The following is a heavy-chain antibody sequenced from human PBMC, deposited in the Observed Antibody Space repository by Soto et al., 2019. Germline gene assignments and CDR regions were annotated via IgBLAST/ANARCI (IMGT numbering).Heavy chain of an antibody. CDR2: INHSGST. CDR3: ARDGDYDNYYYYMDV. Sequence: SETLSLTCAVYGGSFSGYYWSWIRQPPGKGLEWIGEINHSGSTNYNPSLKSRVTISVDTSKNQFSLKLSSVTAADTAVYYCARDGDYDNYYYYMDVWGKGTTVTVSS. J-gene: IGHJ6*03. D-gene: IGHD4-17*01. V-gene: IGHV4-34*01. CDR1: GGSFSGYY.